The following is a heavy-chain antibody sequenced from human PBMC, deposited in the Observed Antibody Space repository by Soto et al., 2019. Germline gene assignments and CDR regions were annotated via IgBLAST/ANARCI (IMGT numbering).Heavy chain of an antibody. CDR2: IYHSGST. J-gene: IGHJ6*02. V-gene: IGHV4-4*02. D-gene: IGHD6-19*01. Sequence: QVQLQESGPGLVKPSGTLSLTCAVSGGSISSSNWWSWVRQPPGKGLEWIGEIYHSGSTNYNPSLKSRVTISVDKSKNQFSLKMSSVTAADTAVYYCARGQWLVHGYYYYGMDVWGQGTTVTVSS. CDR1: GGSISSSNW. CDR3: ARGQWLVHGYYYYGMDV.